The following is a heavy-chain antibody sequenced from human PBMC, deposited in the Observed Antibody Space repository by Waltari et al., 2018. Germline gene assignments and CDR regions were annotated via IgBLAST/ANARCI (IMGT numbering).Heavy chain of an antibody. V-gene: IGHV3-7*01. CDR1: GFTFSTYW. CDR2: IKQDGSEK. CDR3: ARDKLYDILTGYSKDAFDI. J-gene: IGHJ3*02. D-gene: IGHD3-9*01. Sequence: EVQLVESGGGLVQPGGSLSLSCAASGFTFSTYWMSWVRQAPGKGLEWVANIKQDGSEKYYVDSVKGRFTISRDNAKNSLYLQMNSLRAEDTAVYYCARDKLYDILTGYSKDAFDIWGQGTMVTVSS.